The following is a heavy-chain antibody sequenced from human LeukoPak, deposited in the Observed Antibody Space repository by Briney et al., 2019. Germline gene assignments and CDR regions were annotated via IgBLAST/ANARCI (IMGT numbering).Heavy chain of an antibody. CDR3: AREGTPVTTAYAFDI. CDR1: GFTFDDYA. V-gene: IGHV3-9*01. Sequence: GRSLGLSCAASGFTFDDYAMHWVRQAPGKGLEWVSGISWNSGSTYYADSVKGRFTISRDNSKNTLYLQMNSLRAEDTAVYYCAREGTPVTTAYAFDIWGQGTMVTVSS. J-gene: IGHJ3*02. CDR2: ISWNSGST. D-gene: IGHD4-17*01.